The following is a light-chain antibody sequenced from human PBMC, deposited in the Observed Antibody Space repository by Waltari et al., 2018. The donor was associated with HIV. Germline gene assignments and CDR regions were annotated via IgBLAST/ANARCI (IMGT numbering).Light chain of an antibody. CDR3: QSYDTRLTGSYV. J-gene: IGLJ1*01. CDR2: GNS. CDR1: SSNIGAGSD. Sequence: QSVLTQPPSVSAAPGQRVTTFCTGSSSNIGAGSDVHSYQQVPGTAPKLLIYGNSNRPSGVPDRFSGSKSGTSASLAITGLQAEDEADYYCQSYDTRLTGSYVFGTGTKVTVL. V-gene: IGLV1-40*01.